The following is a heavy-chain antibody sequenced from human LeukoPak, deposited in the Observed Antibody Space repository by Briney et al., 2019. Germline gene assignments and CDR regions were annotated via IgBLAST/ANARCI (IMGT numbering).Heavy chain of an antibody. V-gene: IGHV4-4*07. J-gene: IGHJ4*02. Sequence: SETLSLTCTVSGGSISTYYWSWIRQPAGKGLEWIGRIYTSGSTNYNPSLKSRVTMSVDTSKNQFSLELSSVTAADTAVYYCARDGGSYFGSPNFDYWGQGTLVTVSS. CDR1: GGSISTYY. CDR2: IYTSGST. D-gene: IGHD1-26*01. CDR3: ARDGGSYFGSPNFDY.